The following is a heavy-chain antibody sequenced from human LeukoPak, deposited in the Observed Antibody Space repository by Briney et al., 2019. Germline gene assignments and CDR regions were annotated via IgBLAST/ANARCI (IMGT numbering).Heavy chain of an antibody. J-gene: IGHJ6*02. CDR1: GDSVSSNSAA. Sequence: SQTLSLTCAISGDSVSSNSAAWNWIRQSPSRGLEWLGRTYYRSNWYNDYALSVNSRITINPDTSKNQFSLQLYSVTPEDTAVYYCARGYWQQLVRTGMDVWGQGSTVTVSS. CDR2: TYYRSNWYN. V-gene: IGHV6-1*01. D-gene: IGHD6-13*01. CDR3: ARGYWQQLVRTGMDV.